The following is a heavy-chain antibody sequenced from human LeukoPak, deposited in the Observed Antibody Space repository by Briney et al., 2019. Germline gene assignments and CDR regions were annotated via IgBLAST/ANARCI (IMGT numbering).Heavy chain of an antibody. CDR1: GYTLTELS. CDR3: ATGGLVVYRGGGDRDDAFDI. Sequence: ASVKVSCKVSGYTLTELSMHWVRQAPGKGLEWMGGFDPEDGETIYAQKFQGRVTMTEDTSTDTAYMELSSLRSEDTAVYYCATGGLVVYRGGGDRDDAFDIWDQGTMVTVSS. D-gene: IGHD2-8*02. J-gene: IGHJ3*02. V-gene: IGHV1-24*01. CDR2: FDPEDGET.